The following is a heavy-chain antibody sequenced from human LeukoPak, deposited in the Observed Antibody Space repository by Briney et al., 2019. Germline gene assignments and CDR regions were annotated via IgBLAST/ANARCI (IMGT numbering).Heavy chain of an antibody. J-gene: IGHJ4*02. V-gene: IGHV4-34*01. Sequence: PSETLSLTCAVYGGSFSGYYWSWIRQPPGKGLEWIGEINHSGSTNHNPSLKSRVTISVDTSKNQFSLKLSSVTAADTAVYYCARSYYDFWSGYHYYFDYWGQGTLVTVSS. CDR1: GGSFSGYY. CDR3: ARSYYDFWSGYHYYFDY. CDR2: INHSGST. D-gene: IGHD3-3*01.